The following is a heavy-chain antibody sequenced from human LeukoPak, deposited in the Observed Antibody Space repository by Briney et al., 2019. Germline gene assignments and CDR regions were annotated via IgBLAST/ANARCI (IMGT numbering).Heavy chain of an antibody. V-gene: IGHV3-74*01. CDR2: INSDGSVT. J-gene: IGHJ6*03. CDR1: GFTFSSYW. Sequence: GGSLRLSCAASGFTFSSYWMHWVRQAPGKGLVWVSHINSDGSVTSYADSVKGRFTISRDNAKNTLYLQMNSLRAEDTAVYYCARVGRYGDYVSRDYYYYYMDVWGKGTTVTVSS. D-gene: IGHD4-17*01. CDR3: ARVGRYGDYVSRDYYYYYMDV.